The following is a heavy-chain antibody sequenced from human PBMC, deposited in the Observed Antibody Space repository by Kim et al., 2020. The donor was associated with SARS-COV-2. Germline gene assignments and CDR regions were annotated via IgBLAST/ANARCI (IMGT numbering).Heavy chain of an antibody. CDR3: VKESYSSSWYYLDY. Sequence: ADSVKGRFTISRDNSKNTLYLHMSSRRAEDTAVDYCVKESYSSSWYYLDYWGQGTLVTVSS. V-gene: IGHV3-64D*06. J-gene: IGHJ4*02. D-gene: IGHD6-13*01.